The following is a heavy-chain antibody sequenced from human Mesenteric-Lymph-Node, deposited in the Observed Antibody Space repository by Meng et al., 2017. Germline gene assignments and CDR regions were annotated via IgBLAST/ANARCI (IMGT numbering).Heavy chain of an antibody. CDR3: ARRGDILTGYYGAFDI. V-gene: IGHV1-69*05. CDR1: GGTFSSYA. J-gene: IGHJ3*02. D-gene: IGHD3-9*01. Sequence: SVKVSCKASGGTFSSYAISWVRQAPGQGLEWMGGIIPIFGTANYAQKFQGRVTITTDESTSTAYMELSSLRSEDTAVYYCARRGDILTGYYGAFDIRGQGTMVTVSS. CDR2: IIPIFGTA.